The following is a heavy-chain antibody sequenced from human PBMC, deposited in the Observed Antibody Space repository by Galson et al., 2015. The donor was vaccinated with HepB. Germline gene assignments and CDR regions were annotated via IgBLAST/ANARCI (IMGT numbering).Heavy chain of an antibody. CDR2: IKSKTDGGTT. Sequence: SLRLSCAASGFTFSNAWMSWVRQAPGKGLEWVGRIKSKTDGGTTDYAAPVKGRFTISRDDSKNTLYLQMNSLKTEDTAVYYCTTDLAPGDYGDYGPLGGQGTLVTVSS. CDR3: TTDLAPGDYGDYGPL. D-gene: IGHD4-17*01. V-gene: IGHV3-15*01. J-gene: IGHJ1*01. CDR1: GFTFSNAW.